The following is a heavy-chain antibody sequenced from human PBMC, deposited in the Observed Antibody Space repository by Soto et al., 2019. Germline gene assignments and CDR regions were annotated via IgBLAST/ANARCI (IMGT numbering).Heavy chain of an antibody. CDR1: GYSFTNYY. D-gene: IGHD3-3*01. V-gene: IGHV1-46*01. CDR3: ARGRGGIQFLTLDP. CDR2: INAGGGYT. Sequence: ASVKVSCKASGYSFTNYYMHWVRQAPGQGLEWMGTINAGGGYTTYAQRFQGRVTMTRDTSTSTVYMELSSLRAEDTAVYYCARGRGGIQFLTLDPWGQGTLVTVSS. J-gene: IGHJ5*02.